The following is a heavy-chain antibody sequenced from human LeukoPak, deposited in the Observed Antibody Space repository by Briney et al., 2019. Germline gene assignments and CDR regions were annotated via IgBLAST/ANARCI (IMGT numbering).Heavy chain of an antibody. D-gene: IGHD3-22*01. CDR1: GGSISSADYY. Sequence: SQTLSLTCTVSGGSISSADYYWSWIRQPPGKGLEWIGYIYYSGNTYYNPSLKSRVTISVDRSRNQFSLKQSSVTAADTAVYYCARATITMAVGVPADAFDIWGQGTMVTVSS. CDR3: ARATITMAVGVPADAFDI. J-gene: IGHJ3*02. V-gene: IGHV4-30-4*08. CDR2: IYYSGNT.